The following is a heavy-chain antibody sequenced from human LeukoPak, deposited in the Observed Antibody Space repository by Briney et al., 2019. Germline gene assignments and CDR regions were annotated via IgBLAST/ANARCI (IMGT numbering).Heavy chain of an antibody. V-gene: IGHV4-34*01. CDR3: ARRYSSSWYVGSCFAP. D-gene: IGHD6-13*01. CDR2: INHSGST. CDR1: GGSFSGYY. Sequence: PSETLSLTCAVYGGSFSGYYWSWIRQPPGKGLEWIGEINHSGSTNYNPSLKSRVTISVDTSKNQFSLKLSSVTAADTAVYYCARRYSSSWYVGSCFAPWARGTLVTVSS. J-gene: IGHJ5*02.